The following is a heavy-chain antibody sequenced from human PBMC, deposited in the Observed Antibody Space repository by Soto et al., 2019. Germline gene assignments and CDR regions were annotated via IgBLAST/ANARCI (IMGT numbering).Heavy chain of an antibody. CDR3: ARLLDAFDI. CDR1: GGSISSSSYY. CDR2: IYYSGST. Sequence: SETLSLTCTDSGGSISSSSYYWGWIRQPPGKGLEWIGSIYYSGSTYYNPSLKSRVTISVDTSKNQFSLKLSSVTAADTAVYYCARLLDAFDIWGQGTMVTVSS. V-gene: IGHV4-39*01. J-gene: IGHJ3*02.